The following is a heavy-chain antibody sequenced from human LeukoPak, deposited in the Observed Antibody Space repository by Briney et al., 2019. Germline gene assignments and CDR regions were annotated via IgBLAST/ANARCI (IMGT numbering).Heavy chain of an antibody. D-gene: IGHD4-17*01. J-gene: IGHJ4*02. Sequence: SETLSLTCTVSGGSISSGGYYWSWIRQHPGKGLEWIGYIYYSGSTYYNPSLKSRVTISVDTSKNQFSLKLSSVTAADTAVYYCARVHGDYVGRDPYYFDYWGQGTLVTVSS. V-gene: IGHV4-31*03. CDR3: ARVHGDYVGRDPYYFDY. CDR1: GGSISSGGYY. CDR2: IYYSGST.